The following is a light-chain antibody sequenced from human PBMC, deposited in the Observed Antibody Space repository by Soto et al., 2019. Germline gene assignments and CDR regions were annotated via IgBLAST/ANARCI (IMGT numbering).Light chain of an antibody. CDR2: AAS. Sequence: DIQMSQSPYSLSASVVDGVTITCRASQSISNYLNWYQQKPGQAPKPLIYAASSLQSGVPARFSAIGSGKDFTLIISSLQPDDSATYYCQQSYRTPTFGQGRLLEI. J-gene: IGKJ5*01. CDR3: QQSYRTPT. CDR1: QSISNY. V-gene: IGKV1-39*01.